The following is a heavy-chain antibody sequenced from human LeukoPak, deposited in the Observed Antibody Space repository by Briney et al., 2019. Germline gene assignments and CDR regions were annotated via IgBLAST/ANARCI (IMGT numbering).Heavy chain of an antibody. CDR2: ISSSGSTI. J-gene: IGHJ4*02. CDR1: GFTFSSYS. CDR3: ARAIAAAGTWYFDY. Sequence: GGSLRLSCAASGFTFSSYSMNWVRQAPGKGLEWVSYISSSGSTIYYADSVRGRFTISRDNAKNSLYLQMNSLRAEDTAVYYCARAIAAAGTWYFDYWGQGTLVTVSS. V-gene: IGHV3-48*04. D-gene: IGHD6-13*01.